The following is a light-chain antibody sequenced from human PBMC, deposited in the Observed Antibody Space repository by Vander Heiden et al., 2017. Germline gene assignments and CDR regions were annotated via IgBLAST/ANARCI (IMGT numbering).Light chain of an antibody. J-gene: IGKJ4*01. CDR2: DAS. V-gene: IGKV3-11*01. Sequence: EIVLTQSPATLSLSPGERATLSCRASQSVSSYLAWYQQTPGQAPRLLIYDASNRATGIPARFSGSGSGTDFTLTISSLEPEDFAVYYCQQRSNWRTFGGGTKVEIK. CDR1: QSVSSY. CDR3: QQRSNWRT.